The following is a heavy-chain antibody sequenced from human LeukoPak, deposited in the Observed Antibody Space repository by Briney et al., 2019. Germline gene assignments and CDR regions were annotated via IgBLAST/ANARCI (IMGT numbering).Heavy chain of an antibody. V-gene: IGHV7-4-1*02. D-gene: IGHD3-22*01. Sequence: GASVKVSCKASGYTFTSYAMNWVRQAPGQGLEWMGWINTNTGNPTYAQGFTGRLVFSLDTSVSTAYLQINSLKAEDTAVYYCARESPYYYDSSDYSGEPDYWGQGTLVTVSS. CDR1: GYTFTSYA. CDR3: ARESPYYYDSSDYSGEPDY. J-gene: IGHJ4*02. CDR2: INTNTGNP.